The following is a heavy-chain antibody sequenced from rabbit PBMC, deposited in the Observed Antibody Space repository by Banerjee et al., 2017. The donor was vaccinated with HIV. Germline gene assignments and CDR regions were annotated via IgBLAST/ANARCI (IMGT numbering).Heavy chain of an antibody. CDR2: INVGNSVT. Sequence: QEQLEESGGDLVKPEGSLTLTCTASGFSFSNKYVMCWVRQAPGKGLEWIACINVGNSVTNYASWAKGRFTISKTSSTTVTLQMTSLTAADTATYFCARDYGGDYYPGYHFKLWGQGTLVTVS. CDR3: ARDYGGDYYPGYHFKL. J-gene: IGHJ4*01. CDR1: GFSFSNKYV. D-gene: IGHD2-1*01. V-gene: IGHV1S45*01.